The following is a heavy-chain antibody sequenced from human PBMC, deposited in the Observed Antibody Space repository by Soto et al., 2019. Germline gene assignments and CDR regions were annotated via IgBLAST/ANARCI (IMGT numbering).Heavy chain of an antibody. D-gene: IGHD1-26*01. Sequence: GGSLRLSCAASGFTFSSYSMNWVRQAPGKGLEWVSYISSSSSTIYYADSVKGRFTISRDNAKNSLYRQMNILRDEDTAGYYCAREGGRYQTGGGMDVWGQGTXVTVSS. CDR2: ISSSSSTI. CDR3: AREGGRYQTGGGMDV. CDR1: GFTFSSYS. V-gene: IGHV3-48*02. J-gene: IGHJ6*02.